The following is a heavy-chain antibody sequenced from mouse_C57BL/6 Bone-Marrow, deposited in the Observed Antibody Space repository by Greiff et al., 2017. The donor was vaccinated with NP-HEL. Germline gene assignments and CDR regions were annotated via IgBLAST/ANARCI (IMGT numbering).Heavy chain of an antibody. D-gene: IGHD3-2*02. CDR2: IDPSDSYN. V-gene: IGHV1-69*01. J-gene: IGHJ2*01. Sequence: QVQLQQPGAELVMPGASVTLSCKASGYTFTSYWMHWVKQRPGQGLEWIGEIDPSDSYNNYNQKIKGKSTLTVDKSSSTAYMQLSSLTSEDSAVYYCARRQLRLTLFDYWGQGTTLTVSS. CDR1: GYTFTSYW. CDR3: ARRQLRLTLFDY.